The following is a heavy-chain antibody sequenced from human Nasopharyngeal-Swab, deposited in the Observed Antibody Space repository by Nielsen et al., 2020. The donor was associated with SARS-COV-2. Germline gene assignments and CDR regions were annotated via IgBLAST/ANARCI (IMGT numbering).Heavy chain of an antibody. J-gene: IGHJ5*02. CDR3: ARGRYSYVRGWFDP. CDR2: ISYDGSNK. D-gene: IGHD5-18*01. V-gene: IGHV3-30-3*01. Sequence: GESLKISCAASGFTFSSYAMHWVRQAPGKGLEWVAVISYDGSNKYYADSVKGRFTISRDKSKNTLYLQMNSLRAEDTAVYYCARGRYSYVRGWFDPWGQGTLVTVSS. CDR1: GFTFSSYA.